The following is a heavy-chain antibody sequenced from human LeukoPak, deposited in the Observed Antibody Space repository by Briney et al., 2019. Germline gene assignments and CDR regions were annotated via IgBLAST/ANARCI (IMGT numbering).Heavy chain of an antibody. Sequence: SETLSLTCTVSGGSMSSNYWTWIRQPPGKGLEWIGYISYSGSPNYNASLKSRVTISLDMSKKQFSLRLTSVTAADTAVYYCARHADNSLYRFDYWGQGTLDTVSS. CDR3: ARHADNSLYRFDY. CDR1: GGSMSSNY. D-gene: IGHD1-1*01. J-gene: IGHJ4*02. CDR2: ISYSGSP. V-gene: IGHV4-59*08.